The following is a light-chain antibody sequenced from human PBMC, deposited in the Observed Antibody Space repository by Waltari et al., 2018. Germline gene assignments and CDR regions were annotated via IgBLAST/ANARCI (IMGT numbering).Light chain of an antibody. J-gene: IGLJ2*01. Sequence: QSALPQPRSVSGSPGQSVTLSCTGTRSDVGGYNFVSWYQQHPGTAPNLIISDVTKRPAGVPDRFSGSKSGNTASLTISGLQAEDEADYYCSSYAGNYVAFGGGTKLTVL. CDR3: SSYAGNYVA. CDR2: DVT. V-gene: IGLV2-11*01. CDR1: RSDVGGYNF.